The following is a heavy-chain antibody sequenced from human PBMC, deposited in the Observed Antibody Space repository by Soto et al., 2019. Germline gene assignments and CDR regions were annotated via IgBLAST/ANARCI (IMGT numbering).Heavy chain of an antibody. V-gene: IGHV3-48*01. Sequence: GGSLRLSFAASGFTFISYSMNWLRQAPGKGLEWVSYICSSSSTIYYADSVKGRFTISRDNAKNSLYLQMNSLRAEDTAVYYCARFFGSGFDYWGQGTLVTVSS. CDR3: ARFFGSGFDY. D-gene: IGHD6-19*01. CDR1: GFTFISYS. J-gene: IGHJ4*02. CDR2: ICSSSSTI.